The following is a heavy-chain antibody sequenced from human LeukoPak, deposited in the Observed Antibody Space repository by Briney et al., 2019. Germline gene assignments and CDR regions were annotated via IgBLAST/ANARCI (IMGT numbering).Heavy chain of an antibody. V-gene: IGHV1-46*01. CDR2: INPRGGGA. J-gene: IGHJ4*02. CDR1: GYTFTTYS. Sequence: ASVKVSCKTSGYTFTTYSIHWVRQAPGQGLEWVGIINPRGGGATLAQEFQGRVTMTTDTSTSTVFLEVSSLRSEDTAVYYCARISPDSWTGYSLHYWGQGTLVTVSS. CDR3: ARISPDSWTGYSLHY. D-gene: IGHD3/OR15-3a*01.